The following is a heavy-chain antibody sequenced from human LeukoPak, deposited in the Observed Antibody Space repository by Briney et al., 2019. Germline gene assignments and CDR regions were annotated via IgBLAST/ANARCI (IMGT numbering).Heavy chain of an antibody. V-gene: IGHV4-4*07. CDR3: ARGNYVDWFDP. J-gene: IGHJ5*02. D-gene: IGHD1-7*01. CDR2: IYNSGNT. CDR1: GDSITRNY. Sequence: SETLSLTCTVSGDSITRNYWSWIRQPAGKGLEWIGRIYNSGNTNYSPSLESRVTMSTDTSKNQFSLKLSSLTAADTAVYYCARGNYVDWFDPWGQGTQVTVSS.